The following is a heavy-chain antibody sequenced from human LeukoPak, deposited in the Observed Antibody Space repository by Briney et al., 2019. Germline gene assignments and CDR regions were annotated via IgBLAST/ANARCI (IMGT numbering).Heavy chain of an antibody. D-gene: IGHD5-12*01. Sequence: GGSLRLSCAASGFTFSSYGMHWVRQAPGKGLEWVTFIPYDGSNKYYADSVKGRFTISRDNSKNTLYLQMNSLRAEDTAVYYCAEDHGGYDEGAFDIWGQGTMVTVSS. J-gene: IGHJ3*02. CDR2: IPYDGSNK. CDR1: GFTFSSYG. CDR3: AEDHGGYDEGAFDI. V-gene: IGHV3-30*02.